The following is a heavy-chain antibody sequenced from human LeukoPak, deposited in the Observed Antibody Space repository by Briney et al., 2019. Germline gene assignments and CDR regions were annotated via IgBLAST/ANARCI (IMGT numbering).Heavy chain of an antibody. CDR3: ARGSGTYDFWSGYPRYFDY. CDR2: IFDIGTT. D-gene: IGHD3-3*01. CDR1: GGSISSYY. Sequence: SETLPLTCSVSGGSISSYYWSWIRQSPGKGLESIGYIFDIGTTDYNPSLKSRVTISVDTSKNYFSLKLSSVTAADTAVYYCARGSGTYDFWSGYPRYFDYWGQGTLVTVSS. V-gene: IGHV4-59*01. J-gene: IGHJ4*02.